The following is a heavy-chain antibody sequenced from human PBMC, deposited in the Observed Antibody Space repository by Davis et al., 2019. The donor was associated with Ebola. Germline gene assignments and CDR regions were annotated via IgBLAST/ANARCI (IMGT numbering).Heavy chain of an antibody. D-gene: IGHD1-26*01. CDR1: GFTFSNAW. V-gene: IGHV3-15*01. CDR2: IKSKTDGGTT. CDR3: TKDLRRATFYYGMDV. J-gene: IGHJ6*02. Sequence: GESLKISCAASGFTFSNAWMSWVRQAPGKGLEWVGRIKSKTDGGTTDYAAPVKGRFTISRDDSKNKLYLQMNSLKTEDTAVYYCTKDLRRATFYYGMDVWGQGTTVTVSS.